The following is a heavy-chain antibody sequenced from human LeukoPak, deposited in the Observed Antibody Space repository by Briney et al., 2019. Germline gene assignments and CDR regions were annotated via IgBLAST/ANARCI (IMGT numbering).Heavy chain of an antibody. CDR3: ARGVRWLRFIDYYMDV. CDR1: GGSISTSSYY. D-gene: IGHD5-12*01. V-gene: IGHV4-39*07. CDR2: IYYSGST. Sequence: KSSETLSLTCTVSGGSISTSSYYWGWIRQPPGKGLECIGNIYYSGSTYYNPSLKSRVTISVDTSKNQFSLKLSSVTAADTAVYYCARGVRWLRFIDYYMDVWGKGTTVTVSS. J-gene: IGHJ6*03.